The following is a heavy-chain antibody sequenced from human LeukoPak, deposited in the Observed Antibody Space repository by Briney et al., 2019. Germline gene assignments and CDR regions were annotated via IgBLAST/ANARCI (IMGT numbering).Heavy chain of an antibody. CDR3: ARDVLGLGPDY. V-gene: IGHV1-3*01. J-gene: IGHJ4*02. CDR1: GYTFTSYA. CDR2: INAGNGNT. D-gene: IGHD3-10*02. Sequence: ASVKVSCKASGYTFTSYAMHWVRQAPGQRLEWMGWINAGNGNTKYSQKFQGRVTITRDTSTSTAYMELRSLRSDDTAVYYCARDVLGLGPDYWGQGTLVTVSS.